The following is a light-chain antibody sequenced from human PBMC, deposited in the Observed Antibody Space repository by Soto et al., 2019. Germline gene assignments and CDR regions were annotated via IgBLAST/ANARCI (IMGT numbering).Light chain of an antibody. V-gene: IGKV3-20*01. CDR3: LQYDDDSFPT. J-gene: IGKJ1*01. CDR1: QTINNNF. CDR2: GAS. Sequence: EIVLTQSPGTLSLSPGDGATLSCRASQTINNNFLAWYQQKPGQTPRLLIYGASTRAPDIPDRFSGSGSGADFTLTISRLEPEDFAVFYCLQYDDDSFPTFGQGTTVEVK.